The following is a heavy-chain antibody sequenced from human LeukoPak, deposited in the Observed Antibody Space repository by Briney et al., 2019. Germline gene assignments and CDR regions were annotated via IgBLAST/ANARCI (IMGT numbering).Heavy chain of an antibody. CDR3: ARGRYCSSTSCYSRAYMDV. J-gene: IGHJ6*03. CDR1: GGSISSGSYY. D-gene: IGHD2-2*02. CDR2: IYTSGST. V-gene: IGHV4-61*02. Sequence: SQTLSLTCTVSGGSISSGSYYWSWIRQPAGKGLEWIGRIYTSGSTNYNPSLKSRVTISVDTSKNQFSLKLSSVTAADTAVYYCARGRYCSSTSCYSRAYMDVWGKGTTVTVSS.